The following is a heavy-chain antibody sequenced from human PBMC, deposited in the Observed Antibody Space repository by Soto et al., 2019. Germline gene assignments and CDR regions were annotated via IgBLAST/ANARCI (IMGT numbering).Heavy chain of an antibody. CDR3: AKDLKGNYYYYGMDV. J-gene: IGHJ6*02. CDR2: ISGSGGST. V-gene: IGHV3-23*01. D-gene: IGHD3-9*01. Sequence: GGSLRLSCAASGFTFSSYAMSWVRQAPGKGLEWVSAISGSGGSTYYADSVKGRFTISRDNSKNTLYLQMNSLRAEDTAVYYCAKDLKGNYYYYGMDVWGQGTTVTVSS. CDR1: GFTFSSYA.